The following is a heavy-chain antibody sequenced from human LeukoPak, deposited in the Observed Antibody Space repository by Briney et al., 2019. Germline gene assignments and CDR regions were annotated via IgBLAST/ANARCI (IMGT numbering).Heavy chain of an antibody. CDR2: ISGSGGST. CDR3: AKDSGYDSSGYAPEYFQH. V-gene: IGHV3-23*01. Sequence: GGSLRLSCAASGFTFSSYAMSWVRQAPGKGLEWVSAISGSGGSTYYADSVKSRFTISRDNSKNTLYLQLNSLRAEDTAVYYCAKDSGYDSSGYAPEYFQHWGQGTLVTVSS. CDR1: GFTFSSYA. J-gene: IGHJ1*01. D-gene: IGHD3-22*01.